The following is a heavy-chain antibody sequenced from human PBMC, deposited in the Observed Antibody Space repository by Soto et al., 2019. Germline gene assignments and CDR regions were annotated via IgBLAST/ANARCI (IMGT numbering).Heavy chain of an antibody. CDR2: TGLNGRTT. J-gene: IGHJ4*02. V-gene: IGHV3-23*01. CDR1: GFTFSMSA. D-gene: IGHD6-6*01. Sequence: GGSLRLSCAASGFTFSMSAMSWVRQAPGKGLEWVSTTGLNGRTTYYADSVKGRFTVSRDNSKNTLDLQMNSLRAEDTAVYYCATVHSTSRSFDYWGQGTLVTV. CDR3: ATVHSTSRSFDY.